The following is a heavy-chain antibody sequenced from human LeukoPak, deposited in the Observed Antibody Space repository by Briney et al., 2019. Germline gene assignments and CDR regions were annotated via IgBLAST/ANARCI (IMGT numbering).Heavy chain of an antibody. Sequence: GGSLRLSCAASAFIFSNYGMHWVRQAPGKGLEWVSSISTSSSYIYSADSVKGRFTISRDNAKNSLYLQMNSLRAEDTAVYYCVRDTFSPDAFDIWGQGTMVTVSS. CDR3: VRDTFSPDAFDI. J-gene: IGHJ3*02. D-gene: IGHD3-16*01. CDR1: AFIFSNYG. V-gene: IGHV3-21*01. CDR2: ISTSSSYI.